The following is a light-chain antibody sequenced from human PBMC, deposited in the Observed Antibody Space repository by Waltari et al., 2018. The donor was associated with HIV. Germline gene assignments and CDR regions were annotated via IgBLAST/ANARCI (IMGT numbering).Light chain of an antibody. CDR1: RRAIGSYEY. J-gene: IGLJ2*01. V-gene: IGLV2-14*03. CDR2: DVF. CDR3: SSYTTTNTII. Sequence: QSALTQPASVSGSPGQSITISCTGTRRAIGSYEYVSWYRQHPDKAPQLLIYDVFYRPSGVSHRFSGSKSGNTASLTISGLQAEDEAVYSCSSYTTTNTIIFGGGTKLTVL.